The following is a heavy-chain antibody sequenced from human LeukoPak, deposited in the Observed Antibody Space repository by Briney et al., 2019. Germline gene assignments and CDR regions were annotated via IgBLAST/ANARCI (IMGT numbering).Heavy chain of an antibody. CDR2: MNPNSGNT. V-gene: IGHV1-8*01. CDR1: GYTFTSYD. J-gene: IGHJ6*02. Sequence: ASVKVSCKASGYTFTSYDINWVRQATGQGLEWMGWMNPNSGNTGYAQKFQGRVTMTRNTSVSTAYMELGSLRSEDTAVYYCARDTNSKYSSSWVYYYYYYGMDVWGQGTTVTVSS. D-gene: IGHD6-13*01. CDR3: ARDTNSKYSSSWVYYYYYYGMDV.